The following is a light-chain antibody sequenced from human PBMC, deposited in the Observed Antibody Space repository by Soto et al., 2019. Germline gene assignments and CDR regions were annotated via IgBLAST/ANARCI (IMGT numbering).Light chain of an antibody. J-gene: IGKJ1*01. CDR3: QEYNTWPWT. Sequence: ETVMTQSPASLPVSPGERATLSCRASQSVNSNLAWYQQKLGQAPRVLIFGASTRATGIPARFSGSGSGTEFSLTINSLQSEDFAVYYCQEYNTWPWTFGQGTKVDI. V-gene: IGKV3-15*01. CDR2: GAS. CDR1: QSVNSN.